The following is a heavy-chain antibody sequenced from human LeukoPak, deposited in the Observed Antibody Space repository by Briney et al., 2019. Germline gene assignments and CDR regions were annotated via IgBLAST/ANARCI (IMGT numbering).Heavy chain of an antibody. V-gene: IGHV1-69*01. CDR2: IIPIFGTA. D-gene: IGHD3-22*01. Sequence: ASVKVSCKASGGTFSSYAISWVRQAPGRWLELMGGIIPIFGTANYAQKFQGRVTITADESTSTAYMELSRLRSEDTAVYYCARDGDYYYDSSGYWDYYFDYWGQGTLVTVSS. CDR3: ARDGDYYYDSSGYWDYYFDY. CDR1: GGTFSSYA. J-gene: IGHJ4*02.